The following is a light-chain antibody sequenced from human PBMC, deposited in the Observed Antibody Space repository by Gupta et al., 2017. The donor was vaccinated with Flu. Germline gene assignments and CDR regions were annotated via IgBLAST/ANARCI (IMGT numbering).Light chain of an antibody. CDR3: SSYTSSGTVL. CDR2: DVS. J-gene: IGLJ2*01. CDR1: SSDVGGYNY. V-gene: IGLV2-14*04. Sequence: SITISCTGTSSDVGGYNYVSWYQQHPAKAPKLMIHDVSNRPSGVSNRFSGSKSGNTASLTISGLQTEDEANYYCSSYTSSGTVLFGGGTILTVL.